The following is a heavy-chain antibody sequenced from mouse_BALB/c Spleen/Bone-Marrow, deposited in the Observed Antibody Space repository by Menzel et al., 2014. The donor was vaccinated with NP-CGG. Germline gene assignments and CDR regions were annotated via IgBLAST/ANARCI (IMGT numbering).Heavy chain of an antibody. V-gene: IGHV1-7*01. Sequence: VKLMESGAEPAKPGASVKMSCKASGYTFTNYWMHWVKQRPGQGLEWIGYINPSTGYTEYNQKFKDKATLTADKSSSTAYMQLSSLTSEDSAVYYCARIYYYGRDYWGQGTTLTVSS. CDR2: INPSTGYT. D-gene: IGHD1-1*01. J-gene: IGHJ2*01. CDR3: ARIYYYGRDY. CDR1: GYTFTNYW.